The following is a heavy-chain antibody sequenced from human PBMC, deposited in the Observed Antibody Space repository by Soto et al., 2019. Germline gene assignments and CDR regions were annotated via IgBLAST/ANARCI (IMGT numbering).Heavy chain of an antibody. Sequence: QITLRESGPALVKPTQTLTLTCTVSGFSLTNDGVGVGWVRQPPGKALEWLTLVYWDDDERYSRSLQSRLTIRRDTSRNKVVVTLTNVDPVDTATYYCVRQDSRGRDFDFWGRGILVTVSS. CDR2: VYWDDDE. V-gene: IGHV2-5*02. CDR3: VRQDSRGRDFDF. J-gene: IGHJ4*02. CDR1: GFSLTNDGVG. D-gene: IGHD2-15*01.